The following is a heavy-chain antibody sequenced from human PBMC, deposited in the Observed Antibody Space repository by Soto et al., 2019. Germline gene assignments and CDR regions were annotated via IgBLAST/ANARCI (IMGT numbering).Heavy chain of an antibody. J-gene: IGHJ4*02. V-gene: IGHV1-69*13. CDR1: GGTFSSYA. CDR3: ARGVRQVATTFYFDY. Sequence: ASVKVSCKASGGTFSSYAISWVRRAPGQGLEWMGGIIPIFGTANYAQKFQGRVTITADESTSTAYMELSSLRSEDTAVYYCARGVRQVATTFYFDYWGQGTLVTVSS. D-gene: IGHD5-12*01. CDR2: IIPIFGTA.